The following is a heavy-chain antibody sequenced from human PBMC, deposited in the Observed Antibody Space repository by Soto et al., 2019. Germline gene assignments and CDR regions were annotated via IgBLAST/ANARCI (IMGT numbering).Heavy chain of an antibody. V-gene: IGHV4-59*01. CDR3: ARGYGSGSYPYLQVDY. D-gene: IGHD3-10*01. CDR2: IYSSGST. CDR1: GGSIRSYY. J-gene: IGHJ4*02. Sequence: SETLSLTCTVSGGSIRSYYWIWIRQSPGKGLEWIGYIYSSGSTNYNPSLKSRVTISLDTSKNQFSLKLTSVTAADTAVYYCARGYGSGSYPYLQVDYWGQGTLVTVSS.